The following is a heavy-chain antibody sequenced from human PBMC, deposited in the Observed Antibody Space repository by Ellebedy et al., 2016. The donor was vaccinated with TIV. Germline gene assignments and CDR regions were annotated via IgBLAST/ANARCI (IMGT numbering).Heavy chain of an antibody. V-gene: IGHV3-7*03. Sequence: LGGSLRLSCAASGFTFSSYWMSWVRQAPGKGLEWVANIKQDGSKRFYVDSVKGRITISRDNAKNSLYLQMNNLRAEDTAVYYCARDTLVGVTDSYFDYWGQGTLVTVSS. CDR3: ARDTLVGVTDSYFDY. CDR2: IKQDGSKR. D-gene: IGHD1-26*01. CDR1: GFTFSSYW. J-gene: IGHJ4*02.